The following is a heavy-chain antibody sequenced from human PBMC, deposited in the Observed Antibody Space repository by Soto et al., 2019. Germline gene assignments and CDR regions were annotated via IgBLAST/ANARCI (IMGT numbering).Heavy chain of an antibody. V-gene: IGHV4-31*03. J-gene: IGHJ4*02. CDR3: ARDNRKAPLDY. CDR1: GGFISSVGYY. Sequence: TLSLTCTVSGGFISSVGYYWSWIRQHPGKGLEWIGYIYYSGSTYYNPSLKSRVTISVDTSKNQFSLKLSSVTAADTAVYYCARDNRKAPLDYWGQGTPVTVSS. CDR2: IYYSGST.